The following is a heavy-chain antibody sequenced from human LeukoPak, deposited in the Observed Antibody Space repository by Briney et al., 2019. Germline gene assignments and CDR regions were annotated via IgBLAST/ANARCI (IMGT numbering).Heavy chain of an antibody. V-gene: IGHV4-59*01. D-gene: IGHD4-17*01. Sequence: PSETLSLTCTVSGGSISSYYWSWIRQPAGKGLEWIGYIYYSGSTNYNPSLKSRVTISVDTSKNQFSLKLSSVTAADTAVYYCARDSHDYGDYEYYFDYWGQGTLVTVSS. CDR2: IYYSGST. CDR1: GGSISSYY. J-gene: IGHJ4*02. CDR3: ARDSHDYGDYEYYFDY.